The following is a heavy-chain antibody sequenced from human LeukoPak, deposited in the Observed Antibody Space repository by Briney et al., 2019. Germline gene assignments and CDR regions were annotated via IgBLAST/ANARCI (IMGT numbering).Heavy chain of an antibody. D-gene: IGHD1-26*01. CDR1: GGSISSHY. V-gene: IGHV4-4*09. CDR3: ARHRLGIRDFDY. J-gene: IGHJ4*02. CDR2: IFASGIT. Sequence: SSETLSLTCTVSGGSISSHYWSWIRQPPGKELEWIGFIFASGITNYNPSLMSRVTISVDTSNSQFSLKLSSVTAADTAVYYCARHRLGIRDFDYWGQGTLVTVSS.